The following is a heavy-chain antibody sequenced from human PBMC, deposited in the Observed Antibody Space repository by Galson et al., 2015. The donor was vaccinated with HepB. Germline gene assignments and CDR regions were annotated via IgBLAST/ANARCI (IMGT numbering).Heavy chain of an antibody. CDR3: VHRAISPGAEYFHH. V-gene: IGHV2-5*02. Sequence: PALVKPTQTLTLTCTFSGFSLSTSGVGVGWIRQPPGKALEWLALIYWDDDKRYRPSLKSRLTITKDASINQVVLTMTNMDPVDTGTYYCVHRAISPGAEYFHHWGQGTLVTVSS. J-gene: IGHJ1*01. CDR2: IYWDDDK. CDR1: GFSLSTSGVG.